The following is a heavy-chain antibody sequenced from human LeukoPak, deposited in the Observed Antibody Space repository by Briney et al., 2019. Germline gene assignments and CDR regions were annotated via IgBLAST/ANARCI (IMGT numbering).Heavy chain of an antibody. CDR2: IRYDGSNK. D-gene: IGHD5-24*01. J-gene: IGHJ4*02. CDR3: ARSEMATILGFDY. V-gene: IGHV3-30*02. Sequence: GGSLRLSCAASGFTFSSYGMHWVRQAPGKGLEWVAFIRYDGSNKYYADSVKGRFTISRDNSKNTLYLQMNSLRAEDTAVYYCARSEMATILGFDYWGQGTLVTVSS. CDR1: GFTFSSYG.